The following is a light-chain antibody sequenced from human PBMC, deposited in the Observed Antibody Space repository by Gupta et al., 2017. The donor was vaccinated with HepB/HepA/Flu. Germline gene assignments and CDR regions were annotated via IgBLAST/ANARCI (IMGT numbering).Light chain of an antibody. CDR1: QSVSIS. J-gene: IGKJ4*01. CDR2: YAS. CDR3: QQRSKWPGT. Sequence: DIVLTQSPATLSLSPGERATLSCRASQSVSISLAWYQQKPGQAPRLLIYYASTRATGIPARFSGSGSGTDFTLTISSLEPEDFAVYYCQQRSKWPGTFGGGTKVEIK. V-gene: IGKV3-11*01.